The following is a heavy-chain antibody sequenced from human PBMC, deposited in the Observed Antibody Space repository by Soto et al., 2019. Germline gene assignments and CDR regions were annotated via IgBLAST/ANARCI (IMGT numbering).Heavy chain of an antibody. D-gene: IGHD6-13*01. CDR2: IYPGDSDT. CDR1: GYSFTSYW. V-gene: IGHV5-51*01. J-gene: IGHJ3*02. CDR3: AKSIAAAGDAFDI. Sequence: PGESLKISCKGSGYSFTSYWIGWVRQMPGKGLEWMGIIYPGDSDTRYSPSFQGQVTISADKSISTAYLQWSSLKASDTAMYYCAKSIAAAGDAFDIWGQGTMVTVSS.